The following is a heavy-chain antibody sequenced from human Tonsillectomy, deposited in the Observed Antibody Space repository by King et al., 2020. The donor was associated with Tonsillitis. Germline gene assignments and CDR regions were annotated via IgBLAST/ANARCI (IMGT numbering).Heavy chain of an antibody. CDR1: GYTFTSFG. D-gene: IGHD6-13*01. CDR3: AREGSSRTNFAFDI. J-gene: IGHJ3*02. V-gene: IGHV1-18*04. Sequence: QLVQSGAEVKKPGASVKVSCKASGYTFTSFGLSWVREAPGQGLEWMGWISAYSGNTNYAQKVQGRVTMTTDTSTSTAYMELRSLTSDDTAMYYCAREGSSRTNFAFDIWGQGTMVTVSS. CDR2: ISAYSGNT.